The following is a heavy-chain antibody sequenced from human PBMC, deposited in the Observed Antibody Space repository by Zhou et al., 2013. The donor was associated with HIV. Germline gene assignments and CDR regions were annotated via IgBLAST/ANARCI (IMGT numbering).Heavy chain of an antibody. CDR3: ARHRRYGDNSYAFDI. CDR2: MNPRSGNT. J-gene: IGHJ3*02. Sequence: VQLVQSGSEVKKPGSSVKISCKATGGTFSTYGINWVRQATGQGLEWMGWMNPRSGNTGYAQKFQGRVTITRNTSINTAYMELSSLRSEDTGVYYCARHRRYGDNSYAFDIWGQGTMVTVSS. CDR1: GGTFSTYG. D-gene: IGHD2-21*01. V-gene: IGHV1-8*03.